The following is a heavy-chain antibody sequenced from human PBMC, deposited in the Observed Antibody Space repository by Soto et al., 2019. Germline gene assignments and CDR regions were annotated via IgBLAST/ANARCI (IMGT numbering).Heavy chain of an antibody. J-gene: IGHJ6*02. CDR2: IYYSGST. CDR3: ARESLYYDFWSGYYTGGYYGMDV. Sequence: SETLSLTCAVSGGSISSSSYYWGWIRQPPGKGLEWIGSIYYSGSTYYNPSLKSRVTISVDTSKNQFSLKLSSVTAADTAVYYCARESLYYDFWSGYYTGGYYGMDVWGQGTTVTVAS. D-gene: IGHD3-3*01. V-gene: IGHV4-39*02. CDR1: GGSISSSSYY.